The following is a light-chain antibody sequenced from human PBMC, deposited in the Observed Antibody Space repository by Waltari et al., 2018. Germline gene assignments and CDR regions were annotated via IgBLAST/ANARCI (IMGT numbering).Light chain of an antibody. CDR2: EVT. CDR3: CSYAGLGIYV. CDR1: SSDVGNYNL. V-gene: IGLV2-23*02. J-gene: IGLJ1*01. Sequence: QSGLTQPASVSGSPGQSITISCTRTSSDVGNYNLVSWYQQYPGKAPKLMVYEVTKRTSGVSDRFSGSKSVNTASLTSYGLQSEDEADYYCCSYAGLGIYVFGTGTKVTVL.